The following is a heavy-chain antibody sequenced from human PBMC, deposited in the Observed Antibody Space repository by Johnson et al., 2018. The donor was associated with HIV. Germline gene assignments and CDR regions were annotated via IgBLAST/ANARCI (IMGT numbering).Heavy chain of an antibody. CDR1: GFTFSSYD. J-gene: IGHJ3*02. V-gene: IGHV3-30*02. Sequence: QVQLVESGGGLVQPGGSLRLSCAASGFTFSSYDMHWVRQVPGKGLEWVAFIRFDGSNNYYADSVKGRFPISRDNSKNTLYLQMNSLRAEDTAVYYGARGGYSSGWSDAFDIWGQGTMVTVSS. D-gene: IGHD6-19*01. CDR3: ARGGYSSGWSDAFDI. CDR2: IRFDGSNN.